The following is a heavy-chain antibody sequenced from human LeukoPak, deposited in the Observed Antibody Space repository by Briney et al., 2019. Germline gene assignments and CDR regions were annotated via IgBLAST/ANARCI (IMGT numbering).Heavy chain of an antibody. J-gene: IGHJ4*02. CDR1: GGSISSSSYY. V-gene: IGHV4-39*01. CDR2: TYYSGST. D-gene: IGHD5-18*01. CDR3: ARQLWHQRCYFDY. Sequence: SETLSLTCTVSGGSISSSSYYWGWIRQPPGKGLEWIGSTYYSGSTYYNPSLKSRVTISVDTSKNQFSLKLSSVTAADTAVYYCARQLWHQRCYFDYWGQGTLVTVSS.